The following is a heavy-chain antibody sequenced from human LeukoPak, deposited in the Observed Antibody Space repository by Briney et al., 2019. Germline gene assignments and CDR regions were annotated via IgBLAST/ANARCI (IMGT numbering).Heavy chain of an antibody. J-gene: IGHJ5*02. CDR2: IKQDGSEK. CDR3: AKGVVTPSNWFDP. Sequence: GGSLRLSCAASAFTFSTYWMNWVRQAPGKGLEWVANIKQDGSEKSYVDSVKGRFTISRDNAKNSLYLQMNSLRAEDTAVYYCAKGVVTPSNWFDPWGQGTLVTVSS. V-gene: IGHV3-7*01. D-gene: IGHD4-23*01. CDR1: AFTFSTYW.